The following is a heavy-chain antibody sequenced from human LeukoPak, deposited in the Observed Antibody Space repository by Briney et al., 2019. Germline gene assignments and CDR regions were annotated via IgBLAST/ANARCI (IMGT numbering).Heavy chain of an antibody. CDR2: IWYDGSNK. V-gene: IGHV3-33*01. CDR1: GFTFSSYG. CDR3: AREAQAYYYDSSGHYWGYWYFDL. Sequence: GESLKISCAASGFTFSSYGMHWVRQAPGKGLEWVAVIWYDGSNKYYADSVKGRFTISRDNSKNTLYLQMNSLRAEDTAVYYCAREAQAYYYDSSGHYWGYWYFDLWGRGTLVTVSS. J-gene: IGHJ2*01. D-gene: IGHD3-22*01.